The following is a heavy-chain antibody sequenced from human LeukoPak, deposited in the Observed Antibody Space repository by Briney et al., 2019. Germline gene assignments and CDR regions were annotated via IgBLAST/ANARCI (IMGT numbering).Heavy chain of an antibody. Sequence: GGSLRLSCAASGFTVSNNYMSWVRQAPGKGLEWVSVIYSGDNTYYVESVKGRFTISRDNSKNTLFLQMDRLRAEDTAVYYCAGRRVLDASFDYWGQGTLVTVSS. CDR2: IYSGDNT. V-gene: IGHV3-66*02. J-gene: IGHJ4*02. D-gene: IGHD3-16*01. CDR3: AGRRVLDASFDY. CDR1: GFTVSNNY.